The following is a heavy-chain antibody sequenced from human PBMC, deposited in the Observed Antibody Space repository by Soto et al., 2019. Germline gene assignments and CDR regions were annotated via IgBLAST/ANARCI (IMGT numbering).Heavy chain of an antibody. D-gene: IGHD4-17*01. V-gene: IGHV4-39*01. Sequence: XETLSLTFTVAGCSVTNSSYYWGWIRQSPGKGLEWIGSVYYRGRSYSKSSVKSRVTISVDTSKNRFSLSLNSVTASDTAVYFCVSQRTTVPTQAYFDYWGPGALVTVSS. CDR2: VYYRGRS. J-gene: IGHJ4*02. CDR3: VSQRTTVPTQAYFDY. CDR1: GCSVTNSSYY.